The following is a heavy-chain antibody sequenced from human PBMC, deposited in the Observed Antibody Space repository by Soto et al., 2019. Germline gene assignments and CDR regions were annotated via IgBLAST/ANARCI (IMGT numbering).Heavy chain of an antibody. CDR3: AKRLLHGLGTYYNNPFDY. V-gene: IGHV3-23*01. CDR2: LSAYSGST. D-gene: IGHD3-10*01. Sequence: EVQLLESGGGLVQPGGSLRLSCAASGFTFSTYAMTWVRQAPGKGLEWVSGLSAYSGSTYYADSVKGRFTISRDNSKNTLFLQMNSLRGEDTAVYYCAKRLLHGLGTYYNNPFDYWGQGTLVTVSS. CDR1: GFTFSTYA. J-gene: IGHJ4*02.